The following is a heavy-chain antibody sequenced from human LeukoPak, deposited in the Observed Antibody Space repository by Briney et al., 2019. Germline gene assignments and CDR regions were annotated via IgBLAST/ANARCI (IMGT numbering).Heavy chain of an antibody. J-gene: IGHJ4*02. CDR3: AREITMVRGVVDY. Sequence: GGSLRLSCAASGFTFSDYYMSWIRQAPGKGLEWVSYLSSSGSTIYYADSVKGRFTISRDNAKNSLYLQMNSLRAEDTAVYYCAREITMVRGVVDYWGQGTLVTVSS. CDR2: LSSSGSTI. CDR1: GFTFSDYY. V-gene: IGHV3-11*01. D-gene: IGHD3-10*01.